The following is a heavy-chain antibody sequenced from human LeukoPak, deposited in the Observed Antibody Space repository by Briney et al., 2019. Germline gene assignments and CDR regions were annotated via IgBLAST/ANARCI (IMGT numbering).Heavy chain of an antibody. V-gene: IGHV4-39*07. Sequence: SETLSLTCTVSGGSISSSSYYWGWIRQPPGKGLEWIGSIYYSGSTYYNPSLKSRVTISVDTSKNQFSLKLSSVTAADTAVYYCARGTVVNSHYYYYCYMDVWGKGTTVTVSS. CDR2: IYYSGST. CDR1: GGSISSSSYY. D-gene: IGHD4-23*01. CDR3: ARGTVVNSHYYYYCYMDV. J-gene: IGHJ6*03.